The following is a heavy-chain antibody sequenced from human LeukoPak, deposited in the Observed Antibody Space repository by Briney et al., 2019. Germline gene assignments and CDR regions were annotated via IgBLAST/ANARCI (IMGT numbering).Heavy chain of an antibody. Sequence: GGSLRLSCAASGFTFSDYYMSWIRQAPGKGLEWVSYISSSGSTIYYADSVKGRFTISRDNAKNSLYLQMNSLRAEDTAVYYCATRRRIAVAGLFDYWGQGTLVTVSS. D-gene: IGHD6-19*01. CDR1: GFTFSDYY. V-gene: IGHV3-11*01. CDR3: ATRRRIAVAGLFDY. CDR2: ISSSGSTI. J-gene: IGHJ4*02.